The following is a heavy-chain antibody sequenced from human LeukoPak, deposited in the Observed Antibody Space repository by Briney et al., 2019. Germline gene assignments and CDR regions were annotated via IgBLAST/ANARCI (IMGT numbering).Heavy chain of an antibody. J-gene: IGHJ3*02. D-gene: IGHD6-19*01. CDR3: ARLGWQWLEDDAFDI. CDR2: IYYSGST. Sequence: SETLPLTCTASGGSISSYYWSWIRQPPGKGLEWIGYIYYSGSTNYNPSLKSRVTISVDTSKNQFSLKLSSVTAADTAVYYYARLGWQWLEDDAFDIWGQGTMVTVSS. V-gene: IGHV4-59*08. CDR1: GGSISSYY.